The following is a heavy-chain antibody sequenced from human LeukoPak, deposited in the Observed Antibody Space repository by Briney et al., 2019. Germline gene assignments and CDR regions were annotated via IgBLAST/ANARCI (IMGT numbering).Heavy chain of an antibody. CDR1: GFTFSSYW. CDR3: ARDYDFSGYQVNCFDY. V-gene: IGHV3-7*01. Sequence: GGSLRLSCAASGFTFSSYWMSWVRQVPGKGLEWVANIKQDGSQKYYVHSVKGRFTISRDNAKNSLYLQMNSLRAEDTAVYYCARDYDFSGYQVNCFDYWGQGTLVTVSS. J-gene: IGHJ4*02. CDR2: IKQDGSQK. D-gene: IGHD3-22*01.